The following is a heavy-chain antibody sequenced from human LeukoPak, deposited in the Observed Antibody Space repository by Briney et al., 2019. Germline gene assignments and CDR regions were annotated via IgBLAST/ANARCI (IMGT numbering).Heavy chain of an antibody. CDR3: ARLGTYYNNWFDP. CDR2: IYTNGDT. Sequence: SETLSLTCTVSGGSISSGSYYWSWIRQPAGKGLEWIGHIYTNGDTNFNPSLKSRVTISVDTSKNQFSLNLNSVTAADTAVYYCARLGTYYNNWFDPWGQGTLVIVSS. V-gene: IGHV4-61*09. CDR1: GGSISSGSYY. D-gene: IGHD3-10*01. J-gene: IGHJ5*02.